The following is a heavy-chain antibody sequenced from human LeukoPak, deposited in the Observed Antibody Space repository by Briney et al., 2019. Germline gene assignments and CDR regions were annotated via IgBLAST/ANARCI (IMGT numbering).Heavy chain of an antibody. CDR2: ISYDGSNK. J-gene: IGHJ4*02. CDR3: ASSRYSGSYCAV. D-gene: IGHD1-26*01. Sequence: GGSLRLSCAASGFTFSSYAMHWVRQAPGKGLEWVAVISYDGSNKYYADSVKGRFTISRDNSKNTLYLQMNSLRAEDTAVYYCASSRYSGSYCAVWGQGTLVTVSS. V-gene: IGHV3-30*01. CDR1: GFTFSSYA.